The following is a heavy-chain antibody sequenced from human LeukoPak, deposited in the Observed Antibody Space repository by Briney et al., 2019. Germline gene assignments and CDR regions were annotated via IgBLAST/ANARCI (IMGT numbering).Heavy chain of an antibody. CDR1: GFTFSSYG. J-gene: IGHJ4*02. D-gene: IGHD2-8*01. CDR2: ISYDGSNK. Sequence: GRSLRLSCAASGFTFSSYGIHWVRQAPGKGLEWVAVISYDGSNKYYADSVKGRFTISRDNSKNTLYLQMNSLRAEDTAVYYCARDRSNYCTNGVCYIFDYWGQGTLVTVSS. V-gene: IGHV3-30*03. CDR3: ARDRSNYCTNGVCYIFDY.